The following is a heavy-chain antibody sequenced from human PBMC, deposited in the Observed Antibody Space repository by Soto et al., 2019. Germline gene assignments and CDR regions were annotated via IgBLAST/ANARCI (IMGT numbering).Heavy chain of an antibody. D-gene: IGHD5-18*01. J-gene: IGHJ5*02. CDR2: IYYSGST. V-gene: IGHV4-30-4*01. Sequence: KPSETLSLTCTVSGGSISSGDYYWSWIRQPPGKGLEWIGYIYYSGSTYYNPSLKSRVTISVDTSKNQFSLKLSSVTAADTAVYYCARDQAAMVQFDPWGQGTLVTVSS. CDR1: GGSISSGDYY. CDR3: ARDQAAMVQFDP.